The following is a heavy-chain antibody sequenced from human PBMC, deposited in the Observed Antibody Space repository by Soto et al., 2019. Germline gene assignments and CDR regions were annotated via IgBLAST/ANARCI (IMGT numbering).Heavy chain of an antibody. CDR3: ARTVEVTAILD. CDR2: ISGSGRNT. J-gene: IGHJ4*02. Sequence: EVQVLESGGGLAQPGGSLRLSCATSGFTFSSNGMSWVRQAPGKGLDWVSGISGSGRNTYYADSVKGRFTISRDNAKNTLYLQMNSLRAEDTAVYYCARTVEVTAILDWGQGTLVTVSS. D-gene: IGHD2-21*02. V-gene: IGHV3-23*01. CDR1: GFTFSSNG.